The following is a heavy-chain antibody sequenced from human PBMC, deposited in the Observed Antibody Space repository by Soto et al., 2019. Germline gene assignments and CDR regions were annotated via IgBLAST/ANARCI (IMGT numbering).Heavy chain of an antibody. CDR1: GYTYTSNG. D-gene: IGHD6-19*01. V-gene: IGHV1-3*01. CDR2: INAGNGNT. J-gene: IGHJ5*02. CDR3: ARGVAGPLHWFDP. Sequence: SVKVSCKDSGYTYTSNGISWVRQATGQRLEWMGWINAGNGNTKYSQKFQGRVTITRDTSASTAYMELSSLRSEDTAVYYCARGVAGPLHWFDPWGQGTLVTVSS.